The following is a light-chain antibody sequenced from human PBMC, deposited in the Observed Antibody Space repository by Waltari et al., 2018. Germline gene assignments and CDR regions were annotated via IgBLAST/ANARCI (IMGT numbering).Light chain of an antibody. CDR2: WAS. CDR1: QSVLYSSNNKNY. V-gene: IGKV4-1*01. J-gene: IGKJ5*01. Sequence: DIVMTQSPDSLAVSLGERATIHCKSSQSVLYSSNNKNYLVWYQQKQGQPPKLLIYWASTRESGVPDRFSGSGSGTDFTLTISSLQAEDVAVYYCQQHYNTPITFGQGTRLEIK. CDR3: QQHYNTPIT.